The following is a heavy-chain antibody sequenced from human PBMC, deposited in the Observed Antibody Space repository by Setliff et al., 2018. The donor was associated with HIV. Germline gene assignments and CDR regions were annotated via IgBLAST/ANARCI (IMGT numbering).Heavy chain of an antibody. CDR3: NIYYYYYMDV. CDR2: IYSTGST. J-gene: IGHJ6*03. CDR1: GPSINIHY. Sequence: PSETLSLTCTVSGPSINIHYWSWIRQSPGKAFEWIGYIYSTGSTNYNPSLQSRVTISMVASRDQFSLKLSSVTAADTAVYYCNIYYYYYMDVWGKGTTVTVSS. V-gene: IGHV4-59*11.